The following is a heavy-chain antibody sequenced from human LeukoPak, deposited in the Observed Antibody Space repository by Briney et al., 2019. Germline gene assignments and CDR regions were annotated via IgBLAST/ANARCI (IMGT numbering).Heavy chain of an antibody. J-gene: IGHJ2*01. D-gene: IGHD6-13*01. CDR1: GFTFSNYA. V-gene: IGHV3-23*01. Sequence: PGGSLRLSCLASGFTFSNYAMSWVRQAPGKGLEWVSGITISGKTAYYADSVKGRFTISRDNFKNTLYLQMNSLRAEDTAEYYCAKAIAAPVWYFDLWGRGTLVTVSS. CDR3: AKAIAAPVWYFDL. CDR2: ITISGKTA.